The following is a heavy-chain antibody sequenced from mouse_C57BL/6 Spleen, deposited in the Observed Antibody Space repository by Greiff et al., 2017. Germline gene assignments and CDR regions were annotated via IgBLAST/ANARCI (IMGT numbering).Heavy chain of an antibody. CDR1: GFSFTSYG. CDR2: IWRGGST. CDR3: AKYYSNDEFAY. D-gene: IGHD2-12*01. J-gene: IGHJ3*01. Sequence: VKLMESGPGLVQPSQRLSIPCTVSGFSFTSYGVHWVRQSPGKGLEWLGVIWRGGSTDYNAAFMSRLSITKDNSKSQVFFKMNSLQADDTAIYYCAKYYSNDEFAYWGQGTLVTVSA. V-gene: IGHV2-5*01.